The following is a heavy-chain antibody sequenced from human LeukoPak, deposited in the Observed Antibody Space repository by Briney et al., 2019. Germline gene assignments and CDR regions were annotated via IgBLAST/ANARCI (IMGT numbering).Heavy chain of an antibody. CDR3: ARGRRGYPLAY. Sequence: ASVKVSCKASGYTFTSYYIHWVRQAPGQGLEWMGIINPSGGSTNYAQKFQGRVTMTRDTSTSTVYMELSSLRSEDTAVYYCARGRRGYPLAYWGQGTLVTVSS. CDR2: INPSGGST. CDR1: GYTFTSYY. J-gene: IGHJ4*02. D-gene: IGHD2-2*01. V-gene: IGHV1-46*01.